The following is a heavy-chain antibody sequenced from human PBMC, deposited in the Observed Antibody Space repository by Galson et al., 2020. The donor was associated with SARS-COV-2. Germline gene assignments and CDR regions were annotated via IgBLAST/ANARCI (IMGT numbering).Heavy chain of an antibody. J-gene: IGHJ6*03. V-gene: IGHV3-74*01. Sequence: GGSLRLSCAASGFTFSSYWMHWVRQAPGKGLVWVSRINSDGSSTTYADSVKGRFTISRDNAKNTVYLQMNGLRAEDTALYYCTRDYDFWSGSYYHYYYMDVWGKGTTVTVSS. CDR1: GFTFSSYW. D-gene: IGHD3-3*01. CDR3: TRDYDFWSGSYYHYYYMDV. CDR2: INSDGSST.